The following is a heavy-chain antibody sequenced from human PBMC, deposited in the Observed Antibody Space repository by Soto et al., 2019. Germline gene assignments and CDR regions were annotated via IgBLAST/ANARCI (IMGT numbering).Heavy chain of an antibody. D-gene: IGHD3-22*01. J-gene: IGHJ6*02. CDR1: GGTFSSYA. V-gene: IGHV1-69*13. Sequence: GASVKVSCKASGGTFSSYAISWVRQAPGQGLEWIGGIIPIFGTANYAQKFQGRVTITADESTSTAYMELSSLRSEDTAVYYCARVGNSSGYYGGDYYYYGMDVWGQGTTVTVSS. CDR2: IIPIFGTA. CDR3: ARVGNSSGYYGGDYYYYGMDV.